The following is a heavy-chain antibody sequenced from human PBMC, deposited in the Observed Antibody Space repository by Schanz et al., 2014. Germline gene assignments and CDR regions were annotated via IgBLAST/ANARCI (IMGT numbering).Heavy chain of an antibody. CDR2: FNDGGVNK. D-gene: IGHD3-22*01. J-gene: IGHJ4*02. Sequence: EVQLVASGGGLVQPGGSLRLSCATSGFSLDIFAVSWVRQAPGKGLEWVSSFNDGGVNKYYADSVKGRFTISRDNSKNTLYLQMNSLRAEDTAVYYCVSVYDSSGYVSFNYWGQGTLVTVSS. CDR1: GFSLDIFA. V-gene: IGHV3-23*04. CDR3: VSVYDSSGYVSFNY.